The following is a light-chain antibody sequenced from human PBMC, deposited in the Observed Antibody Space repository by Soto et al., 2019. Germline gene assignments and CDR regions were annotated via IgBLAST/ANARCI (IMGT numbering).Light chain of an antibody. CDR3: QQYNSYLWT. CDR1: QSISSW. Sequence: IHMTHSPSTLSASVLYRVTITCLASQSISSWLAWYQQKPGKAPKLLIYDASSLESGVPSRFSGSGSGTEFTLTISSLQPDDFATYYCQQYNSYLWTFGQGTKVDIK. CDR2: DAS. V-gene: IGKV1-5*01. J-gene: IGKJ1*01.